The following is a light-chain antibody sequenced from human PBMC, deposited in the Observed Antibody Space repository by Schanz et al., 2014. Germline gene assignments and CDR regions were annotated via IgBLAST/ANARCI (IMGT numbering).Light chain of an antibody. V-gene: IGKV1-6*01. CDR1: HDIRYD. Sequence: AIHMTQIPSSLSASVGDRVAITCRASHDIRYDLAWYQQKPGKAPKLLIYLASNLQSGVPSRFSGSGSGTVFTLTIGSLQPEDFAPYYCLQDYNFPRTFGQGTKLEIK. CDR3: LQDYNFPRT. J-gene: IGKJ2*01. CDR2: LAS.